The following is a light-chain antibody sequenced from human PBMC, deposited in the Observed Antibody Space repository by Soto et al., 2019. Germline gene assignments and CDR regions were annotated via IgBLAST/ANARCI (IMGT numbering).Light chain of an antibody. CDR2: GAS. CDR1: QSVSSN. Sequence: EIVMTQSPATLSVSPGERATLSCRASQSVSSNLAWYQKKPGQAPRLLIYGASTRATGIPARFSGSGSGTEFTRTISSLQSEDVAVDYCQQYDNWWTFGQGTRVEIK. J-gene: IGKJ1*01. CDR3: QQYDNWWT. V-gene: IGKV3-15*01.